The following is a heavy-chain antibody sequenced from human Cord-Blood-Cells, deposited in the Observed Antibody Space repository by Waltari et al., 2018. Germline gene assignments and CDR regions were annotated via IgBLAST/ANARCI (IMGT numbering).Heavy chain of an antibody. V-gene: IGHV4-61*09. J-gene: IGHJ3*02. CDR1: GGSISSGSYY. CDR3: ARDQGGSSSWYDAFDI. D-gene: IGHD6-13*01. Sequence: QVQLQESGPGLVKPSQTLSLTCTVSGGSISSGSYYWSWIRQPAGKGLEWIGYIYTSGATNYNPSRKSRVTISVDTSKNQFSLKLSSVTAADTAVYYCARDQGGSSSWYDAFDIWGQGTMVTVSS. CDR2: IYTSGAT.